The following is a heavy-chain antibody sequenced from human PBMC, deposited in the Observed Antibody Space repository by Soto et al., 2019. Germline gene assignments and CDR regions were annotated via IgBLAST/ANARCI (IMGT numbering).Heavy chain of an antibody. J-gene: IGHJ5*02. CDR1: GFTFSGYW. Sequence: VGSLRLSCAASGFTFSGYWMHWVRQAPGKGLVWVSRIKSDGTMTMYADSAKGRFTISRDNAKNTLYLQMNSLREEDTAVYYCARSDWFDPWGQGTLVTVSS. CDR2: IKSDGTMT. V-gene: IGHV3-74*03. CDR3: ARSDWFDP.